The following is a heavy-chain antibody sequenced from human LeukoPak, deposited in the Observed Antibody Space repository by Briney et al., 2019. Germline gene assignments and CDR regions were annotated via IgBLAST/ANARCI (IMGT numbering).Heavy chain of an antibody. V-gene: IGHV4-39*07. Sequence: RSSETLSLTCTVSGGSISSGGYYWSWIRQPPGKGLEWIGEINHSGSTNYNPSLKSRVTISVDTSKNQFSLKLSSVTAADTAVYYCARGPLDFTIFGVVIPNWFDPWGQGTLVTVSS. CDR3: ARGPLDFTIFGVVIPNWFDP. CDR2: INHSGST. CDR1: GGSISSGGYY. D-gene: IGHD3-3*01. J-gene: IGHJ5*02.